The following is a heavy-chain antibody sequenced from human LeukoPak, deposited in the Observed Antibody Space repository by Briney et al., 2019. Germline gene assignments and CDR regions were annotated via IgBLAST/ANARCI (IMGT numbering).Heavy chain of an antibody. D-gene: IGHD6-13*01. CDR2: ISSSSSYI. V-gene: IGHV3-21*01. Sequence: GGSLRLSCAASGITFSSHTTNWVRQAPGKGLEWVSSISSSSSYIYYAGSVKGRFTISRENAKNSLYLEMNSLRAGDTAVYYCTRGAAGFDYWGQGTLVTVSS. CDR3: TRGAAGFDY. J-gene: IGHJ4*02. CDR1: GITFSSHT.